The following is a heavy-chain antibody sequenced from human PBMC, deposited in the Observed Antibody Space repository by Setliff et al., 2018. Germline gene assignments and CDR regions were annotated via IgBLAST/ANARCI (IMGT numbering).Heavy chain of an antibody. V-gene: IGHV3-30*02. CDR2: IRYDGSNK. Sequence: GGSLRLSCAASGFTFSSYGMHWVRQAPGKGLEWVAFIRYDGSNKYYADSVKGRFTISRDNAKNSLYLQMNSLRAEDTAVYYCARAEEILEWLSSNRRASSAFDIWGQGTMVTVSS. CDR1: GFTFSSYG. J-gene: IGHJ3*02. CDR3: ARAEEILEWLSSNRRASSAFDI. D-gene: IGHD3-3*01.